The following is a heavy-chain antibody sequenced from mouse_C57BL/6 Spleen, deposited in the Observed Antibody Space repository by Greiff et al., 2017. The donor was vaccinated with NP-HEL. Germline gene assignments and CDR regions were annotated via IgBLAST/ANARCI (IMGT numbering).Heavy chain of an antibody. Sequence: EVMLVESGGGLVQPGGSLSLSCAASGFTFTDYYMSWVRQPPGKALEWLGFIRKKANGYTAEYSASVKGRFTISRDNSQSILYLQMNALRAEDSATYYCARPLTGFYAMDYWGQGTSVTVSS. V-gene: IGHV7-3*01. CDR3: ARPLTGFYAMDY. D-gene: IGHD4-1*01. CDR1: GFTFTDYY. CDR2: IRKKANGYTA. J-gene: IGHJ4*01.